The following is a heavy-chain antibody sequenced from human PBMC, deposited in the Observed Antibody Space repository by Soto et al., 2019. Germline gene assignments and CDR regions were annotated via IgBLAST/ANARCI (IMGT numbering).Heavy chain of an antibody. CDR3: AKSVVAALRRDAFDV. D-gene: IGHD2-15*01. CDR2: ISWNSGSI. J-gene: IGHJ3*01. Sequence: VQLVESGGGLVQPGRSLRLSCAASGFTVGEYAMHWVLQAPGKGLEWVSGISWNSGSIGYADSVKGRFTSSRDNAKNSLYLQMNSLRAEDTALYYCAKSVVAALRRDAFDVWGQGTMVTVSS. V-gene: IGHV3-9*01. CDR1: GFTVGEYA.